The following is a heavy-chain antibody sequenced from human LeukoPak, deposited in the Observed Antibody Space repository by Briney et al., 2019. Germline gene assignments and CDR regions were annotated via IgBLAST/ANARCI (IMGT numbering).Heavy chain of an antibody. CDR2: IYPGDSET. V-gene: IGHV5-51*01. J-gene: IGHJ3*01. CDR1: GFSFSNYW. Sequence: GESLKISCRGLGFSFSNYWIGWVRQMPGKGLEWMGIIYPGDSETRYGPSFQGQVSISADKSSNSADLHWSSLKASDTAMYFCARGHYDVLTGYSDAFDLWGQGTMVTVSS. D-gene: IGHD3-9*01. CDR3: ARGHYDVLTGYSDAFDL.